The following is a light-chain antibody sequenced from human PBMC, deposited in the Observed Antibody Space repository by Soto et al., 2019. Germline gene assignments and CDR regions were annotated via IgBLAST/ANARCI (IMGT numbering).Light chain of an antibody. CDR3: AAWDDSLNGHV. V-gene: IGLV1-44*01. CDR2: TTN. Sequence: QSVLTQPHSASGTPGQRVTISCSGSSSNIGTSSVHWFQQLPGTAPKLLISTTNQRPSGVPERFSGSKSGISASLAISGLQSEDEADYYCAAWDDSLNGHVFGTGTKLTVL. J-gene: IGLJ1*01. CDR1: SSNIGTSS.